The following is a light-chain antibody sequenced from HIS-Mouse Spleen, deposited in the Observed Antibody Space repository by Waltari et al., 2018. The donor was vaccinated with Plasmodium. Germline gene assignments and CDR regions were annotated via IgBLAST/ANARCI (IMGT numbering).Light chain of an antibody. CDR2: QDS. Sequence: SYELTQPPSVSVSPGQTASIPCSGDKLGDKYACCYQEKPGQSPVLVIYQDSKRPSEIPERFSGSNSGNTATLTISGTQAMGEADYSCQAWDSSTAWVFGGGTKLTVL. V-gene: IGLV3-1*01. CDR1: KLGDKY. CDR3: QAWDSSTAWV. J-gene: IGLJ2*01.